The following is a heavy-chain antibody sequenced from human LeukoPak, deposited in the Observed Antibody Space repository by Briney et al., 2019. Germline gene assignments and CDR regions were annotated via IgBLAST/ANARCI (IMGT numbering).Heavy chain of an antibody. J-gene: IGHJ4*02. V-gene: IGHV1-46*01. CDR1: GYAFTTYY. Sequence: ASVKVPCKASGYAFTTYYIHWVRQAPGQGLEWLGIINPSVGTSNYAQTFQGRVAMTRDTSTSTVYIELSSLRSEDTAVYYCARDRSGYDVFDYWGQGTPVTVS. D-gene: IGHD3-3*01. CDR2: INPSVGTS. CDR3: ARDRSGYDVFDY.